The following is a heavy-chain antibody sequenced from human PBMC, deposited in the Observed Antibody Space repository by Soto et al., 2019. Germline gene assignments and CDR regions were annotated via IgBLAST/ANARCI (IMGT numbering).Heavy chain of an antibody. J-gene: IGHJ6*03. D-gene: IGHD4-17*01. Sequence: GESLKISCKGSGYSFTSYWIGWVRQIPGKGLEWMGIIYPGDSDTRYSPSFQGQVTISADKSISTAYLQWSSLKASDTAMYYCARGDYGDPDYYYYYYYMDVWGKGTTVTVSS. CDR3: ARGDYGDPDYYYYYYYMDV. CDR1: GYSFTSYW. CDR2: IYPGDSDT. V-gene: IGHV5-51*01.